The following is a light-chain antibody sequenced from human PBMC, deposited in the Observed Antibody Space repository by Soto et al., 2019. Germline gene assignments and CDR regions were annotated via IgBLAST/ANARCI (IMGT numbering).Light chain of an antibody. CDR2: DTS. V-gene: IGKV3-11*01. Sequence: EIVLTQSPATLSLSPGERATLSCRASQSVSSSLAWYQQRPGQAPRLLIYDTSNRATGIPARFSGSGSGTDFTLTIAGLEPEDCPIYYCQQRSNWHQTFGQWTRLDIK. CDR3: QQRSNWHQT. CDR1: QSVSSS. J-gene: IGKJ5*01.